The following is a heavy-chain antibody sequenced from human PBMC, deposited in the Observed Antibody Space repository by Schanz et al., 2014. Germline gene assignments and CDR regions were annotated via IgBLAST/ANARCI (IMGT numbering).Heavy chain of an antibody. Sequence: VQLLESGGGLVKPGGSLRLSCAASGFIFSDYYMAWIRQAPGKGPEYVSYISSGGTTTYHSDSVKGRFTISRDSAENSLYLQMNSLRAEDTAVYYCAKSLESCPGGRCSRGYFDYWGQGTLVTVSS. D-gene: IGHD2-8*02. V-gene: IGHV3-11*01. CDR2: ISSGGTTT. J-gene: IGHJ4*02. CDR1: GFIFSDYY. CDR3: AKSLESCPGGRCSRGYFDY.